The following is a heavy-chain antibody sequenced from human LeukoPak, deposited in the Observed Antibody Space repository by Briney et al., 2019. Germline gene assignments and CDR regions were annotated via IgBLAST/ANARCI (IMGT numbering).Heavy chain of an antibody. CDR1: GFTFSSYS. J-gene: IGHJ6*02. D-gene: IGHD6-13*01. CDR3: ARDARYSSSWHGDYYYYYGMDV. CDR2: IKQDGSEK. V-gene: IGHV3-7*03. Sequence: GGSLRLSCAASGFTFSSYSMNWVRQAPGKGLEWVANIKQDGSEKYYVDSVKGRFTISRDNAKNSLYLQMNSLRAEDTAVYYCARDARYSSSWHGDYYYYYGMDVWGQGTTVTVSS.